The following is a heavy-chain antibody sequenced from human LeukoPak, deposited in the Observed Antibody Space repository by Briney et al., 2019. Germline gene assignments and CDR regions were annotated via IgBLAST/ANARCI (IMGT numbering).Heavy chain of an antibody. V-gene: IGHV3-21*01. Sequence: GGSLRLSCAASGFTFSNYNMNWVRQAPGKGPEWVSSISGSRSYIYYADSVKGRFTISRDNAKNSLYLQMNSLRAEDTAVYYCTRDGQLAFDYWGQGTLVTVSS. CDR2: ISGSRSYI. CDR1: GFTFSNYN. CDR3: TRDGQLAFDY. D-gene: IGHD6-13*01. J-gene: IGHJ4*02.